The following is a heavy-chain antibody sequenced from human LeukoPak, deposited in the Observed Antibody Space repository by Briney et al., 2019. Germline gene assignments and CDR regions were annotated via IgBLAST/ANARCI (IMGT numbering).Heavy chain of an antibody. D-gene: IGHD3-10*01. CDR1: GFTFGIYW. J-gene: IGHJ4*02. Sequence: GGSLRLSCAASGFTFGIYWMSWVRQAPGKGLEWVANIKPDGSEEYYVDSVKGRFTISRDNVKNSLYLQMNSLRAEDTAVYYCAKSYYGGWGQGTLVTVSS. CDR2: IKPDGSEE. CDR3: AKSYYGG. V-gene: IGHV3-7*01.